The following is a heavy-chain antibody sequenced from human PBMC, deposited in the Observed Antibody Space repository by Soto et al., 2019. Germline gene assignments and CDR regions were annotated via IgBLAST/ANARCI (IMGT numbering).Heavy chain of an antibody. D-gene: IGHD2-2*03. V-gene: IGHV3-21*01. J-gene: IGHJ6*03. Sequence: GGSLRLSCAASGFTFSSYSMNWVRQAPGKGLEWVSSISSSSSYIYYADSVKGRFTISRDNAKNSLYLQMNSLRAEDTAVYYCARCGAPGYCSSTSCYAVPQDYYYYYMDVWGKGTTVTVSS. CDR2: ISSSSSYI. CDR1: GFTFSSYS. CDR3: ARCGAPGYCSSTSCYAVPQDYYYYYMDV.